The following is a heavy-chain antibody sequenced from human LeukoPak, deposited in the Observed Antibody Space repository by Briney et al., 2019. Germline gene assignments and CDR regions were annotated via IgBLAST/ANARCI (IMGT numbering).Heavy chain of an antibody. D-gene: IGHD6-19*01. CDR3: ARAGRQWLFDY. J-gene: IGHJ4*02. CDR2: ISYDGSNK. Sequence: PGRSLRLSCAASGFTFSSYAMHWVRQAPGKGLEWVAVISYDGSNKYYADSVKGRFTISRDNSKNTLYLQMNSLRAEDTAVYYCARAGRQWLFDYWGQGTLVTVSS. CDR1: GFTFSSYA. V-gene: IGHV3-30-3*01.